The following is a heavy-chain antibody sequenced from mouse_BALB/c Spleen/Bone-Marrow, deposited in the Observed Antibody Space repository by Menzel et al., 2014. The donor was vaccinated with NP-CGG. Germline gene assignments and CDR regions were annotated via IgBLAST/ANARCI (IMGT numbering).Heavy chain of an antibody. Sequence: QVQLQQSGAELARPGASVKMSCKASGYTFTSYTMHWIKQRPGQGLEWIGYIDPSSGYSNYNQKFKDKATLTADISSSTAYMQLSSLTSEDSAVYYCAPYDGYYNRYFDVWGAGTTVTVSS. CDR2: IDPSSGYS. CDR1: GYTFTSYT. J-gene: IGHJ1*01. CDR3: APYDGYYNRYFDV. V-gene: IGHV1-4*01. D-gene: IGHD2-3*01.